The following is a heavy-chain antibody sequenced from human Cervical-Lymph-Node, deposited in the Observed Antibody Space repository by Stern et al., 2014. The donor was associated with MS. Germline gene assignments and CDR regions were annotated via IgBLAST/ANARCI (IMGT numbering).Heavy chain of an antibody. V-gene: IGHV4-30-2*01. CDR1: GGSISSGGSS. J-gene: IGHJ3*01. D-gene: IGHD2-21*01. CDR2: IYHSGST. Sequence: MQLVESGSGQAKPSQTLSLTCAVSGGSISSGGSSWNWIRQPPGKGLEWIGFIYHSGSTYYNPSLKGRVFISVDTSKNHFALNLRSVTAADTAVYYCARGGVIYTQDRNGFDVWGQGTMVTVSS. CDR3: ARGGVIYTQDRNGFDV.